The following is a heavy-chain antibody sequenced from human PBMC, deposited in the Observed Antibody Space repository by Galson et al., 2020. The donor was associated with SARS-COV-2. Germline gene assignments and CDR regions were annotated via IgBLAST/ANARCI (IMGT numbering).Heavy chain of an antibody. V-gene: IGHV4-59*01. D-gene: IGHD3-10*01. CDR2: IYYSGST. Sequence: SETLSLTCTVSGGSISSYYWSWIRQPPGKGLEWIGYIYYSGSTNYNPSLKSRVTISVDTSKNQFSLKLSSVTAADTAVYYCARVLHSRYYGSGSRWFDPWGQGTLVTVSS. CDR1: GGSISSYY. CDR3: ARVLHSRYYGSGSRWFDP. J-gene: IGHJ5*02.